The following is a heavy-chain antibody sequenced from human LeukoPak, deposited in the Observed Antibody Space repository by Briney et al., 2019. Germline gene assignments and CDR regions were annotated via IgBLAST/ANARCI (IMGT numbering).Heavy chain of an antibody. J-gene: IGHJ4*02. CDR1: GFTLRTYS. V-gene: IGHV3-21*04. CDR3: VKTGGYSNSWYEY. Sequence: PGGSLRLSCAASGFTLRTYSMNWVRQAPGKGLEWVSSISSSSSYIYYADPVKGRFTISRDNSKNTLYLQMNSLRAEDTAIYHCVKTGGYSNSWYEYWGQGTLVIVSS. D-gene: IGHD6-13*01. CDR2: ISSSSSYI.